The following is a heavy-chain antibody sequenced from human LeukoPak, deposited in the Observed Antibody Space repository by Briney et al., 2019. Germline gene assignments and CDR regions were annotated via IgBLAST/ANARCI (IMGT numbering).Heavy chain of an antibody. CDR2: IYYSGST. J-gene: IGHJ5*02. CDR1: GGSISSYY. Sequence: SETLSLTCTVSGGSISSYYWSWIRQPPGKGLEWIGYIYYSGSTNYNPSLKSRVTISVDTSKNQFSLKLSSVTAADTAVYYCARLVYGQQLGGPLNWFDPWGQGTLVTVSS. CDR3: ARLVYGQQLGGPLNWFDP. V-gene: IGHV4-59*01. D-gene: IGHD6-13*01.